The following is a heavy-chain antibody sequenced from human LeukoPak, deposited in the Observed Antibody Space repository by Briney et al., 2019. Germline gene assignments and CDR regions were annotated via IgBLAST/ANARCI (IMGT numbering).Heavy chain of an antibody. V-gene: IGHV1-69*05. CDR1: GGTFSSYA. CDR3: ASLPGGALYYFDY. J-gene: IGHJ4*02. D-gene: IGHD6-25*01. CDR2: MIPIFGTA. Sequence: ASVKVSCKASGGTFSSYAISWVRQAPGQGLEWLGGMIPIFGTANYAQKFQGRVTITTDESTSTAYMELSSLRSEDTAVYYCASLPGGALYYFDYWGQGTLVTVSS.